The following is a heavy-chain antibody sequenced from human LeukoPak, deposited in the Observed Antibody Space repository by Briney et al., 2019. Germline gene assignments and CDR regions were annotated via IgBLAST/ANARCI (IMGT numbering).Heavy chain of an antibody. Sequence: GGSLRLSCAASAFSLNAYNMNWVRQAPGKGLEWVSSISYTGTYIYYADSVKVRFTIARDNAQNSLYLQMNSPRAEDTAIYYCVRDRGTYRPIDYWGQGTLVTVSS. V-gene: IGHV3-21*04. CDR1: AFSLNAYN. CDR3: VRDRGTYRPIDY. CDR2: ISYTGTYI. D-gene: IGHD1-26*01. J-gene: IGHJ4*02.